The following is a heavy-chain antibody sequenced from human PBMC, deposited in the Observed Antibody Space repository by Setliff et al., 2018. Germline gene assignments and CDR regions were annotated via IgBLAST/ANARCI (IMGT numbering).Heavy chain of an antibody. CDR3: ARASRFGTVKWRGDYYMDV. CDR1: GYTFTTYA. D-gene: IGHD3-10*01. Sequence: ASVKVSCKASGYTFTTYAMGWMRQAPGQRLEWMGWINTNTGNPSYAQGFTGRFVFSLDTSVSTAYLQISSLKPEDTAVYYCARASRFGTVKWRGDYYMDVWGKGTTITVSS. J-gene: IGHJ6*03. V-gene: IGHV7-4-1*02. CDR2: INTNTGNP.